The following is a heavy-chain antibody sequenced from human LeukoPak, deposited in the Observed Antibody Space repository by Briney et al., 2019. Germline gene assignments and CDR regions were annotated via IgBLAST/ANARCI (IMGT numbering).Heavy chain of an antibody. V-gene: IGHV3-48*02. CDR1: GFPVSTYT. CDR2: IRSGVGAE. Sequence: GGSLRLSCAASGFPVSTYTMNWVRQAPGKGLEWVSHIRSGVGAEYYADSVKGRFTISRDNAKNSLHLQMNRLRDEDTAVYYCAKDQALSSYWYFDLWGRGTLVTVSS. D-gene: IGHD2-2*01. J-gene: IGHJ2*01. CDR3: AKDQALSSYWYFDL.